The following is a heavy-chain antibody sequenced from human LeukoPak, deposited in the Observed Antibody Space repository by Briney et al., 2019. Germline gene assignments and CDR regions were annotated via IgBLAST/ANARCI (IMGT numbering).Heavy chain of an antibody. V-gene: IGHV1-8*01. D-gene: IGHD5-18*01. CDR1: GYTFTSYD. J-gene: IGHJ4*02. CDR3: ARGSTAMASFDY. CDR2: MNPNSGNT. Sequence: EASVKVSCKASGYTFTSYDINWVRQATGQGLEWMGWMNPNSGNTGYAQKFQGRATMTRNTSISTAYMELSSLRSEDTAVYYCARGSTAMASFDYWGQGTLVTVSS.